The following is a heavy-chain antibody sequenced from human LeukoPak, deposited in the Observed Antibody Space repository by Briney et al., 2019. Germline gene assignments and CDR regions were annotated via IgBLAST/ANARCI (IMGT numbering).Heavy chain of an antibody. J-gene: IGHJ6*03. CDR1: GGTFSSYA. V-gene: IGHV1-69*05. D-gene: IGHD2-15*01. CDR2: IIPIFGTA. Sequence: ASVKVSCKASGGTFSSYAISWVRQAPGQGLEWMGGIIPIFGTANYAQKFQGRVTITTDESTSTAYMELSSLRSEDTAVYYCARDRRSLSCYYMDVWGKGTTVTVSS. CDR3: ARDRRSLSCYYMDV.